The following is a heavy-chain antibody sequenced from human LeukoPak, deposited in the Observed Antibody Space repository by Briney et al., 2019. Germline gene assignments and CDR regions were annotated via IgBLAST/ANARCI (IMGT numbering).Heavy chain of an antibody. V-gene: IGHV4-59*01. J-gene: IGHJ4*02. CDR1: GGSISSYY. CDR2: IYYTGST. CDR3: ARASYSYDINGWVPFDY. Sequence: PSETLSLTCTVSGGSISSYYWSWIRQPPGKGLEWIGYIYYTGSTNYNPSLRSRVIISVDSSKNQFSLQLSSVTAADTAVYYCARASYSYDINGWVPFDYWGQGTLVTVSS. D-gene: IGHD3-22*01.